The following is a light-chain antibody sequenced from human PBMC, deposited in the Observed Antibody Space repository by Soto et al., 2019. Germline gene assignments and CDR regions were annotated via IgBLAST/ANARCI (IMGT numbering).Light chain of an antibody. CDR1: QSVSSSY. CDR3: QQYGSSPRT. V-gene: IGKV3-20*01. J-gene: IGKJ1*01. CDR2: GAS. Sequence: EIVLTQSPGTLSLSPGERATLSCRASQSVSSSYLAWYQQKPGQAPRLLIYGASSRATGIPDRFSGSGSGTDFTRTISRLEPEGFEVYYCQQYGSSPRTFGQGTKVEIK.